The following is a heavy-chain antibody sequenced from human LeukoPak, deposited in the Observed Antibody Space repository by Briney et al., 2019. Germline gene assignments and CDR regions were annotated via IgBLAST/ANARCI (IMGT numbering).Heavy chain of an antibody. V-gene: IGHV3-30*18. CDR2: ISYYGSNK. J-gene: IGHJ6*02. D-gene: IGHD3-10*01. CDR3: AKDLTYYGSGSHDFYGMDV. Sequence: GGSLRLSCAASGFTFSCYRMLWVPQATGKGVERVEVISYYGSNKYYADSEKGRFSISRDNSKNTLYLQMNSLRAEDTAVYYCAKDLTYYGSGSHDFYGMDVWGQGTTVTVSS. CDR1: GFTFSCYR.